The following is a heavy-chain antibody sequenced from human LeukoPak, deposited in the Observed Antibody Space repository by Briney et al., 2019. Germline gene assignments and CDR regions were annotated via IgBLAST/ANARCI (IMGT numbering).Heavy chain of an antibody. CDR2: IYYSGST. Sequence: SETLSLTCTVSGGSISSYYWSWIRQPPGKGLEWIGYIYYSGSTNYNPSLKSRVTISVDTSKNQFSLKLSSVTAADTAVYYCARDYYGSGSLFDYWGQGTLVTVSS. CDR1: GGSISSYY. V-gene: IGHV4-59*01. J-gene: IGHJ4*02. CDR3: ARDYYGSGSLFDY. D-gene: IGHD3-10*01.